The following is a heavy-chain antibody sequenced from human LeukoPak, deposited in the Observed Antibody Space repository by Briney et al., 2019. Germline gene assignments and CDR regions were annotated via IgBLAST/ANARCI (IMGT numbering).Heavy chain of an antibody. V-gene: IGHV3-33*01. CDR1: GFTFSSYG. CDR3: ARGPGRDYDSSGYYAPYSDY. Sequence: PGRSLRLSCAASGFTFSSYGMHWVRQAPGKGLEWVAVIWYDGSNKYYADSVKGRFTISRDNSKNTLYLQMNSLRAEDTAVYYCARGPGRDYDSSGYYAPYSDYWGQGTLVTVSS. J-gene: IGHJ4*02. D-gene: IGHD3-22*01. CDR2: IWYDGSNK.